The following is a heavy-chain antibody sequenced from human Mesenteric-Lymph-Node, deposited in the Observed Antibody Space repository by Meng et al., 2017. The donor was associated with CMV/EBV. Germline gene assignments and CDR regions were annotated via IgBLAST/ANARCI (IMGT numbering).Heavy chain of an antibody. Sequence: SLKISCAASGFTFDDYAMPWVRQAPGKGLEWVSGISWNSGRIGYADSVKGRFTISRDNAKNSPYLQMNSLRAEDTAVYYCARDGDFDYWGQGTLVTVSS. CDR2: ISWNSGRI. V-gene: IGHV3-9*01. J-gene: IGHJ4*02. CDR1: GFTFDDYA. CDR3: ARDGDFDY.